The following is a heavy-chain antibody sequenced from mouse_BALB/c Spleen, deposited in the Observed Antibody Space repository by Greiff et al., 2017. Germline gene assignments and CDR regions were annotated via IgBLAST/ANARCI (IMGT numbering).Heavy chain of an antibody. CDR3: ARGLYDYGYAMDY. CDR2: IWGDGST. V-gene: IGHV2-6-7*01. Sequence: VKLMESGPGLVAPSQSLSITCTVSGFSLTGYGVNWVRQPPGKGLEWLGMIWGDGSTDYNSALKSRLSISKDNSKSQVFLKMNSLQTDDTARYYCARGLYDYGYAMDYWGQGTSVTVSS. J-gene: IGHJ4*01. CDR1: GFSLTGYG. D-gene: IGHD2-4*01.